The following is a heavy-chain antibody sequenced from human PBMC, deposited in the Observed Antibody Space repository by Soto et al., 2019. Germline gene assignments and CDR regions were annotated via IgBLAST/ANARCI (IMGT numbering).Heavy chain of an antibody. J-gene: IGHJ4*02. V-gene: IGHV3-33*01. Sequence: QVQLVESGGGVVQPGRSLRLSCAASGFTFSRYGMHWVRQVPGKGLEWVAVIPHDGHYQHYADSVKGRFTISRDNSKNTLYLQMNSLRGEDTAVYYCVRDDDSYIDNGFDNWGQGILVTVSS. CDR3: VRDDDSYIDNGFDN. CDR1: GFTFSRYG. D-gene: IGHD2-21*02. CDR2: IPHDGHYQ.